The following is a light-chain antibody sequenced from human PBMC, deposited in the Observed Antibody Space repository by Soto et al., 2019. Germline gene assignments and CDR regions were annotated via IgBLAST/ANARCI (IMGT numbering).Light chain of an antibody. CDR2: SAS. CDR3: QQSYFTPTWT. CDR1: QSISSY. J-gene: IGKJ5*01. Sequence: DIQMTQSQSSLSASVGDRVTITCRESQSISSYLNWYQQKPGKAPKLLIYSASNLQSGVPSRFSGSGSGTDFTLTISSLQPEDFATYYCQQSYFTPTWTFGQVTRLEIK. V-gene: IGKV1-39*01.